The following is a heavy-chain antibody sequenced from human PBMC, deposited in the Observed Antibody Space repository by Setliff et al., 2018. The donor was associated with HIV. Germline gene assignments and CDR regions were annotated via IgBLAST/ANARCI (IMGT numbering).Heavy chain of an antibody. J-gene: IGHJ3*02. CDR2: IYYSGST. CDR3: ARFPLLHKNAFDI. CDR1: GGSISSYY. V-gene: IGHV4-59*01. D-gene: IGHD2-15*01. Sequence: SETLSLTCTVSGGSISSYYWSWTRQPPGKGLEWIGYIYYSGSTNYNLSLKSRITISVDTSKNQFSLNLSSVTAADTAVYYCARFPLLHKNAFDIWGQGTTVTVSS.